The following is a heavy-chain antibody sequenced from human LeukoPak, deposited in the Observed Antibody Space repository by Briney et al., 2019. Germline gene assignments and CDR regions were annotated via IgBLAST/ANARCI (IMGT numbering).Heavy chain of an antibody. Sequence: SETLSLTCSVSGGSNNSYYWSWIRQPPGKGLEWIGYIYYSGSSKYNPSLKSRVTISVDTSKNQLSLKLSSVTAADTAVYYCARARCSSTSCPMWAFDIWGQGTMVTVSS. CDR3: ARARCSSTSCPMWAFDI. J-gene: IGHJ3*02. D-gene: IGHD2-2*01. CDR2: IYYSGSS. V-gene: IGHV4-59*01. CDR1: GGSNNSYY.